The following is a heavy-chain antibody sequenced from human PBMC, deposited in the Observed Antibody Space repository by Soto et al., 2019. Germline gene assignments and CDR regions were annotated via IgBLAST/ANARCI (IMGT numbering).Heavy chain of an antibody. CDR3: ARVSVVPAASGYYYYGMDV. J-gene: IGHJ6*02. CDR2: IDVGSANA. CDR1: GFTFSSSA. V-gene: IGHV1-58*01. D-gene: IGHD2-2*01. Sequence: SVRVSCKTSGFTFSSSAVHWVRQARGHRLQWIGWIDVGSANANYAQMLQDRVTMTRDISTSTAYMELRSLRSDDTAVYYCARVSVVPAASGYYYYGMDVWGQGTTVTVSS.